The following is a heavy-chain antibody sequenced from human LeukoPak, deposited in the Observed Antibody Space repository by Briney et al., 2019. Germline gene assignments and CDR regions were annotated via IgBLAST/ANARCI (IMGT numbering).Heavy chain of an antibody. J-gene: IGHJ5*02. Sequence: SETLSLTCAVYGGSFSGYYWSWIRQPPGKGLEWIGEINHSGSTNYNPSLKSQVTISVDTSKNQFSLKLSSVTAADTAVYYCARLGVQLWTRGWFDPWGQGTLVTVSS. CDR2: INHSGST. D-gene: IGHD5-18*01. CDR1: GGSFSGYY. CDR3: ARLGVQLWTRGWFDP. V-gene: IGHV4-34*01.